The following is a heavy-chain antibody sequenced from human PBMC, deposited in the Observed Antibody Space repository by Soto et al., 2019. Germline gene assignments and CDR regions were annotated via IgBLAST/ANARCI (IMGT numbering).Heavy chain of an antibody. J-gene: IGHJ3*01. Sequence: EMQLEESGGGLVQPGGSRRLSCEASGFSFTNHWMSWVRQAPGKGLEWLANIKQDGGETYYLESVKGRFSISRDNAKDSVYLQMSGLRAEDTAVYYCAIHGFHRDALDLWGQGTLVTVSS. CDR2: IKQDGGET. CDR1: GFSFTNHW. V-gene: IGHV3-7*03. CDR3: AIHGFHRDALDL. D-gene: IGHD2-2*03.